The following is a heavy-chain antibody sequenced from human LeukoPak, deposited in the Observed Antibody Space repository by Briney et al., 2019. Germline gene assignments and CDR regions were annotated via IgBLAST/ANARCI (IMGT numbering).Heavy chain of an antibody. D-gene: IGHD3-22*01. CDR2: IYASGST. CDR3: ARESYDSSGYYLDDAFDV. J-gene: IGHJ3*01. V-gene: IGHV4-61*02. Sequence: PSETLSLTCTVSGGSISSGTYYWSWIRQPAGKGLEWIGRIYASGSTNYNPSLKSRVTISVDTSKNQFSLKLSSVTAADTAVYYCARESYDSSGYYLDDAFDVWGQGTMVTVSS. CDR1: GGSISSGTYY.